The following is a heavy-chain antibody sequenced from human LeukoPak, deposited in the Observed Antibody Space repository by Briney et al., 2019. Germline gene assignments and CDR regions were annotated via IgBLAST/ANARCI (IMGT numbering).Heavy chain of an antibody. J-gene: IGHJ4*02. CDR3: ARRAGSGSYYKT. CDR2: IIPIFGTA. CDR1: GGTFSSYA. D-gene: IGHD3-10*01. Sequence: ASVKVSCKASGGTFSSYAISWVRQAPGQGLEWMGGIIPIFGTANYAQKFQGRVTITADESTSTAYMELSSLRSEDTAVYYCARRAGSGSYYKTWGRGTLVTVSS. V-gene: IGHV1-69*13.